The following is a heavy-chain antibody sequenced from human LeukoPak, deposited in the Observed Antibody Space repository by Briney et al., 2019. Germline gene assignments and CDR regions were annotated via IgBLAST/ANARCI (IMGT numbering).Heavy chain of an antibody. CDR3: AREVPTMIVVVIDAFDI. V-gene: IGHV3-21*01. D-gene: IGHD3-22*01. CDR2: ISSSSSYI. CDR1: GFTVSSNY. J-gene: IGHJ3*02. Sequence: GGSLRLSCAASGFTVSSNYMSWVRQAPGKGLQWVSSISSSSSYICYADSVKGRLTISRDNAKNSLYLQMNSLRAEDTAVYYCAREVPTMIVVVIDAFDIWGQGTMVTVSS.